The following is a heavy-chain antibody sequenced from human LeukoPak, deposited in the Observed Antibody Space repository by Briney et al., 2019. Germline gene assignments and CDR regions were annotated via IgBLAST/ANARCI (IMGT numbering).Heavy chain of an antibody. V-gene: IGHV1-69*13. CDR3: WQSDYYYYGMDV. CDR2: IIPIFGTA. CDR1: GGTFSSYT. Sequence: SVKVSCKASGGTFSSYTISWVRQAPGQGLEWMGGIIPIFGTANYAQKFQGRVTITADESTSTAYMELSSLRPEDTAVYYCWQSDYYYYGMDVWGQGTTVTVSS. J-gene: IGHJ6*02.